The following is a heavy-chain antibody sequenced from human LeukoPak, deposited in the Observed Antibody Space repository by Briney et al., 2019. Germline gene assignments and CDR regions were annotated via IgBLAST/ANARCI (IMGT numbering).Heavy chain of an antibody. Sequence: GGSLRLSCAASGFNFISYSINWVRQAPGKGLEWVSSISSSSVYIYYADSVKGRFTISRDNAKSSLYLQMSGLRAEDTAVYYCARAMVRGVNDYWGQGTLVTVSS. J-gene: IGHJ4*02. CDR1: GFNFISYS. D-gene: IGHD3-10*01. CDR2: ISSSSVYI. CDR3: ARAMVRGVNDY. V-gene: IGHV3-21*01.